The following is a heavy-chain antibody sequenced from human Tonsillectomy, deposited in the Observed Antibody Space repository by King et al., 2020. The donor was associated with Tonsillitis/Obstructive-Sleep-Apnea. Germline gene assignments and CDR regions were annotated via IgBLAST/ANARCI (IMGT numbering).Heavy chain of an antibody. CDR2: ISWNSGSI. V-gene: IGHV3-9*01. Sequence: VQLVESGGGLVQPGRSLRLSCAASGFTFDDYAMHWVWQAPGKGLEWVSGISWNSGSIGYADSVKGRFTISRDNAKNSLYLQMNSLRAEDTALYYCAKEGYCSGGSCYPDYYYYYMDVWGKGTTVTVSS. D-gene: IGHD2-15*01. CDR3: AKEGYCSGGSCYPDYYYYYMDV. CDR1: GFTFDDYA. J-gene: IGHJ6*03.